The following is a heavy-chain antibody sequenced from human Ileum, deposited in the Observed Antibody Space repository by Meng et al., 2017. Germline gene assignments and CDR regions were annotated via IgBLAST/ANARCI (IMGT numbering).Heavy chain of an antibody. D-gene: IGHD7-27*01. CDR1: GGSVSSAGYQ. J-gene: IGHJ4*02. Sequence: QGHLKEPAPGLVGPPETLSRICTVSGGSVSSAGYQWGWIRQPPGKGLEWIGYASTNYNPSLKSRVTISLDTSKNQFSLKLSSVTAADTAVYYCARDHWGSLDYWGQGILVTVSS. CDR2: AST. V-gene: IGHV4-61*08. CDR3: ARDHWGSLDY.